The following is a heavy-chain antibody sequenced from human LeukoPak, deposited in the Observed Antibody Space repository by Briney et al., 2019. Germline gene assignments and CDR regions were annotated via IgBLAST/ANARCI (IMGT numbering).Heavy chain of an antibody. CDR2: INHSGST. J-gene: IGHJ3*02. D-gene: IGHD4-17*01. Sequence: SETLSLTCAVYGGSFSGYYWSWIRQPPGKGLEWIGEINHSGSTNYNPSLKSRVTISVDTSKNQFSLKLSSVTAADTAVYYCARHDYGDYGTFDIWGQGTMVTVSS. V-gene: IGHV4-34*01. CDR3: ARHDYGDYGTFDI. CDR1: GGSFSGYY.